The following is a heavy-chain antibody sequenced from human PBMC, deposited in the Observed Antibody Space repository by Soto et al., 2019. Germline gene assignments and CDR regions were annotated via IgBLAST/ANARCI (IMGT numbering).Heavy chain of an antibody. V-gene: IGHV1-69*01. D-gene: IGHD3-22*01. CDR1: RDTFSSYA. J-gene: IGHJ6*02. CDR3: ARDGSGYRSRASPMDV. Sequence: QVQLVQSGAEVKKPGSSVKVSCKAYRDTFSSYAISWVRQAPGQGLEWMGGIIPIFGTANYAQKFQGRVTITADESTSTDYMELSSLRSEDTAVYYCARDGSGYRSRASPMDVWGQGTTVTFSS. CDR2: IIPIFGTA.